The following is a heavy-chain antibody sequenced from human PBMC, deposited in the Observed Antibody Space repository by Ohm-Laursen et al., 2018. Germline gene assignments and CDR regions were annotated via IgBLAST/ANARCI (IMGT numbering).Heavy chain of an antibody. CDR2: ISGSGNT. J-gene: IGHJ4*02. D-gene: IGHD3/OR15-3a*01. V-gene: IGHV3-23*01. Sequence: SLRLSCAASGFTFSSYAMIWVRQAPGKGLEWVSGISGSGNTYYADSVKGRFTISRDNSKNTLYLQVNSLRAEDTAVYYCAKASIWTYFDYWGQGTLATVSS. CDR1: GFTFSSYA. CDR3: AKASIWTYFDY.